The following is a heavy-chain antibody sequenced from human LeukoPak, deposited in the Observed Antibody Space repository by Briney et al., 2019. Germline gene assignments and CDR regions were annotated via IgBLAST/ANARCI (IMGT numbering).Heavy chain of an antibody. CDR2: ISNNGGST. CDR3: VKDLDNRYPQTLFDS. J-gene: IGHJ4*02. Sequence: GGSLRLSCSASGFTFSRYAMHWVRQAPGKGLEYVSAISNNGGSTYYADSVKGRFTISRDNSKNTLYLQMSSLRTEDTAVYSCVKDLDNRYPQTLFDSWGQGTLVTVSS. V-gene: IGHV3-64D*06. CDR1: GFTFSRYA. D-gene: IGHD1-14*01.